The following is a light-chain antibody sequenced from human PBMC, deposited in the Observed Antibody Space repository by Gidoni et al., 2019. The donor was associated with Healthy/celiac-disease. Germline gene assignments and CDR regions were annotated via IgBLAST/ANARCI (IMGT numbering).Light chain of an antibody. J-gene: IGKJ4*01. CDR2: ASS. V-gene: IGKV1-39*01. Sequence: SQIDESPSSLSASVGDRVTITCRTSQSISSYLNWYQQKPWKAPKLLIYASSSLQSVVPSRFSGSGSGTDFTLTISSLQPEDFATYYCQHSYSTPLTFGRGTKVEIK. CDR3: QHSYSTPLT. CDR1: QSISSY.